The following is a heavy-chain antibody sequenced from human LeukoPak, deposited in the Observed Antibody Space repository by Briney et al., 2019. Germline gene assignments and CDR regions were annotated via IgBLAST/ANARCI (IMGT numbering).Heavy chain of an antibody. V-gene: IGHV4-38-2*02. D-gene: IGHD5-12*01. J-gene: IGHJ4*02. CDR1: SYSISSGYY. Sequence: PSETLSLTCAVSSYSISSGYYWDWIRQPPGKGLEWIGSIFYSGRAYYNPSLKSRVTMSVDASKNHFSLTLTSVTAAGTAVYFCARERGGRSRYAPGDFDFWGQGTLVTVSS. CDR2: IFYSGRA. CDR3: ARERGGRSRYAPGDFDF.